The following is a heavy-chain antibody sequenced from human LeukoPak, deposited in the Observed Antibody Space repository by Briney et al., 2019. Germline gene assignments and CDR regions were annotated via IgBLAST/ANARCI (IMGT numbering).Heavy chain of an antibody. CDR1: GFTVSSNY. Sequence: GGSLRLSCAASGFTVSSNYMSWVRQAPGKGLEWVSVIYSGGSTYYADSVKGRFTIPRDNSKNTLYLQMNSLRAEDTAVYYCARVGGSGSSLYYFGYWGQGTLVTVSS. J-gene: IGHJ4*02. V-gene: IGHV3-53*05. D-gene: IGHD3-10*01. CDR2: IYSGGST. CDR3: ARVGGSGSSLYYFGY.